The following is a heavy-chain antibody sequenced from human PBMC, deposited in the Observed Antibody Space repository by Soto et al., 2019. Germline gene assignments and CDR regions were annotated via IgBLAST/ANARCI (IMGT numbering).Heavy chain of an antibody. Sequence: ASVKVSCKASGYTFTSYGISWVRQAPGQGLEWMGWISAYNGNTNYAQKLQGRVTMTTDTSTSTAYMELRSLRVEDTAVYYCASYVRGPDFYLDSWGQGTLVTVSS. CDR3: ASYVRGPDFYLDS. J-gene: IGHJ4*02. D-gene: IGHD3-10*02. V-gene: IGHV1-18*01. CDR1: GYTFTSYG. CDR2: ISAYNGNT.